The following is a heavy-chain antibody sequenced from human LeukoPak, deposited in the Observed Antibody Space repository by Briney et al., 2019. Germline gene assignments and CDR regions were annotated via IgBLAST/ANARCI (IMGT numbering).Heavy chain of an antibody. J-gene: IGHJ4*02. CDR3: AKPTSLPAREFDY. CDR1: GFTFSNYA. CDR2: ISGGGGST. V-gene: IGHV3-23*01. D-gene: IGHD2-2*01. Sequence: PGGSLRLSCAASGFTFSNYAMSWVRQAPGKGLEWVSAISGGGGSTYYADSVKGRFTISRDNSKNTLYLQMNSLRAEDTAVYYCAKPTSLPAREFDYWGQGTLVTVSS.